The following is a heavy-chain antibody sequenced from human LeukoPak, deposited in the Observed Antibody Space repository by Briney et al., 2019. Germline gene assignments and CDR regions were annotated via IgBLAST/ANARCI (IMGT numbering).Heavy chain of an antibody. CDR3: ARRSYGSGSFNWFDP. D-gene: IGHD3-10*01. Sequence: SETLSLTCTVSGGSISGDYWSWIRQPPGKELEWIGYIYYNGDTSYNPSLNSRVTISVDTSKNHFSLRLNSVTAADTAVYYCARRSYGSGSFNWFDPWGQGTLVTVSS. V-gene: IGHV4-59*01. CDR1: GGSISGDY. J-gene: IGHJ5*02. CDR2: IYYNGDT.